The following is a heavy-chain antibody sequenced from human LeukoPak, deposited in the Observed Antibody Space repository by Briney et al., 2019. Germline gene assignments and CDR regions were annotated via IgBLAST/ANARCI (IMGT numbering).Heavy chain of an antibody. CDR3: ARVGPGRYCSSTSCYMGYYFDY. CDR2: IYSGGST. J-gene: IGHJ4*02. V-gene: IGHV3-53*01. CDR1: GFTVSSNY. Sequence: PGWSLRLSCAASGFTVSSNYMSWVRQAPGKGLEWVSVIYSGGSTYYADSVKGRFTISRDNAKNSLYLQMNSLRAEDTAVYYCARVGPGRYCSSTSCYMGYYFDYWGQGTLVTVSS. D-gene: IGHD2-2*02.